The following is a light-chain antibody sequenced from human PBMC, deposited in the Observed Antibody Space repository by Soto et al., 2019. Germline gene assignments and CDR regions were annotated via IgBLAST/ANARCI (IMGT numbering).Light chain of an antibody. CDR2: EVG. J-gene: IGLJ2*01. V-gene: IGLV2-8*01. CDR1: STDIGRYNY. CDR3: SSFAGSNNLV. Sequence: QSVLTQPPSASGSPGQSITISCTGTSTDIGRYNYVSWYQQYPGKAPKLIIYEVGQRPSGVPDRFYGSKSGNTASLTVSGLQAEDEADYYCSSFAGSNNLVFGGGTQVTVL.